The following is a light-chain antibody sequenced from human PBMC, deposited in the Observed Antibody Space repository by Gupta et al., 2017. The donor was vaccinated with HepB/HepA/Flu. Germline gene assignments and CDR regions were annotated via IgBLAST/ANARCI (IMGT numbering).Light chain of an antibody. CDR1: QSISNY. CDR2: AAT. V-gene: IGKV1-39*01. CDR3: HQSYSTPFT. J-gene: IGKJ3*01. Sequence: DIQMTQSPSSLSASVGDRVTITCRASQSISNYLNWYQQKPGGAPKLLIYAATNLQSGVPSRYSGSGSGTDVTLTISSLQPEDVAAYYCHQSYSTPFTFGPGTKVEIK.